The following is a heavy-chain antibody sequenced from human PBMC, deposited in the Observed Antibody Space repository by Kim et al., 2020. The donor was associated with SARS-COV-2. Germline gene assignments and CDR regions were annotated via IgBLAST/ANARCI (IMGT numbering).Heavy chain of an antibody. Sequence: GGSLRLSCAASGFTFSSYALHWVRQAPGKGLEWVALISSDGNRKHYADSVKGRFSISRDNSKNTLDLQMNSLRPEDTAVYYCARSEMGAKVLHWGYWGQGTLVTVSS. D-gene: IGHD1-26*01. CDR2: ISSDGNRK. CDR1: GFTFSSYA. CDR3: ARSEMGAKVLHWGY. V-gene: IGHV3-30-3*01. J-gene: IGHJ4*02.